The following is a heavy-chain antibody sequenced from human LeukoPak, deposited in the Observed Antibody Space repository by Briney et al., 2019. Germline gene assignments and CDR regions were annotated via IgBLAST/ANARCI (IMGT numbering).Heavy chain of an antibody. V-gene: IGHV4-59*12. Sequence: SETLFLTCTVSGGSISSYYWSWIRQPPGKGLEWIGEIYHSGSTNYNPSLKSRVTISVDKSKNQFSLELSSVTAADTAVYYCASNGYYYDSSGFDPWGQGTLVTVSS. J-gene: IGHJ5*02. CDR3: ASNGYYYDSSGFDP. CDR1: GGSISSYY. CDR2: IYHSGST. D-gene: IGHD3-22*01.